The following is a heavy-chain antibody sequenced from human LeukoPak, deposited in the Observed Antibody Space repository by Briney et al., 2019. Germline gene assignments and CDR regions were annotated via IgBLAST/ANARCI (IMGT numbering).Heavy chain of an antibody. CDR2: IGSSGAIR. CDR1: GFLFSVYE. D-gene: IGHD6-19*01. CDR3: ALLAVASDFDY. J-gene: IGHJ4*02. V-gene: IGHV3-48*03. Sequence: GGSLRLSCAVSGFLFSVYEVNWVRQAPGKGLEWVSNIGSSGAIRHYADSVKGRFSISRDNAENSLFLQMNSLRVEDTGIYFCALLAVASDFDYWGQGALVTVSS.